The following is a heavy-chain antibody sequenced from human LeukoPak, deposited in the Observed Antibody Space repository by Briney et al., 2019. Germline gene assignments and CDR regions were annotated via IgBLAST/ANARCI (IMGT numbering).Heavy chain of an antibody. CDR3: ARDLGWLLAFDI. V-gene: IGHV4-61*02. D-gene: IGHD3-3*01. CDR1: GGSISSGSYY. CDR2: IYTGGST. J-gene: IGHJ3*02. Sequence: SQTLSLTGTVSGGSISSGSYYWSWIRQPAGKGLEWIGRIYTGGSTNYNPSLKSRVTISVDTSKNQFSLKLSSVTAADTAVYYCARDLGWLLAFDIWGQGTMVTVSS.